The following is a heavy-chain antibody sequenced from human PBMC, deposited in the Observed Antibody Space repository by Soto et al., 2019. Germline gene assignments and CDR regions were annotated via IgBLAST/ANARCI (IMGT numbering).Heavy chain of an antibody. D-gene: IGHD6-13*01. CDR3: SRGHSTTPRSFDI. V-gene: IGHV3-49*05. CDR2: IRSKVYGGTT. J-gene: IGHJ3*02. Sequence: EVQLVDSGGDLVKPGRSLRLSCTASGFTFGDYAISWFRQAPGKGLEWVGFIRSKVYGGTTDYAASVEGRFNISRDDSKSIASLQMNSLKTEDTAMYFCSRGHSTTPRSFDIWRQGTMVTVSS. CDR1: GFTFGDYA.